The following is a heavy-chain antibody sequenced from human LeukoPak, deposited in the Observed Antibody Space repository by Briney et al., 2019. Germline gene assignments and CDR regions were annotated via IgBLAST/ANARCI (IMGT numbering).Heavy chain of an antibody. D-gene: IGHD2-15*01. J-gene: IGHJ4*02. V-gene: IGHV4-39*07. CDR2: IYYSGET. CDR3: ARVAIYGWDY. Sequence: SETLSLTCTVSGGSITRSSYYWGWIRQPPGKGLEWIGSIYYSGETTYNPSLKSRVTISVDTSTNEFSLKLSSVTAADTGVYYCARVAIYGWDYWGQGTLVTVSS. CDR1: GGSITRSSYY.